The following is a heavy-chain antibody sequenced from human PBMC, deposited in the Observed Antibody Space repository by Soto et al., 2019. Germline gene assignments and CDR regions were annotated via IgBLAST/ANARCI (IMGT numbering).Heavy chain of an antibody. V-gene: IGHV3-48*03. CDR3: ARDLSGSWRNGYDN. D-gene: IGHD6-25*01. Sequence: GGSLRLSCAASGFTFSSYEMNWVRQAPGKGLEWVSYISSSGSTIYYADSVKGRFTISRDNAKNSLYLQMNSLRAEDAAVDYWARDLSGSWRNGYDNWGQGTLVTVSS. CDR1: GFTFSSYE. CDR2: ISSSGSTI. J-gene: IGHJ4*02.